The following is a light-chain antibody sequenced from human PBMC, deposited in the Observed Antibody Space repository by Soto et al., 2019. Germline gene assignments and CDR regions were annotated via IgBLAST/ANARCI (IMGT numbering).Light chain of an antibody. CDR2: GAS. J-gene: IGKJ4*01. CDR1: QSVSNNY. V-gene: IGKV3D-20*02. Sequence: EIVLPQSPGTLSLSPGKRATFSCRASQSVSNNYLAWYQQKPGQAPRLLIYGASNRATGIPDRFSGSGSGTDFTLTISSLETEDSAVYYCQQRSTWPRTFGGGTKVDIK. CDR3: QQRSTWPRT.